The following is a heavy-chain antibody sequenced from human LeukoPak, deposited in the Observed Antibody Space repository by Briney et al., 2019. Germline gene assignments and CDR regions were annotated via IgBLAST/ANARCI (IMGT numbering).Heavy chain of an antibody. Sequence: SETLSLTCTVSGGPRSSGSYYWSWIRQPAGKGLEWIGRIYASGSTNYNPSLRNRVTISVDTSKNQFSLKLRSVTAEDTAVYYCASSQAGDFDYWGQGTLVTVSS. D-gene: IGHD6-13*01. CDR2: IYASGST. V-gene: IGHV4-61*02. CDR1: GGPRSSGSYY. J-gene: IGHJ4*02. CDR3: ASSQAGDFDY.